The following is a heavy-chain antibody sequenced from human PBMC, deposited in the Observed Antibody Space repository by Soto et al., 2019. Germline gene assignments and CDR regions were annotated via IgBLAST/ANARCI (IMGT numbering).Heavy chain of an antibody. CDR3: ARDYRGPAAASGFDI. J-gene: IGHJ3*02. D-gene: IGHD2-2*01. CDR2: ISGSGGST. CDR1: GFTFSSYA. V-gene: IGHV3-23*01. Sequence: PGGSLRLSCAASGFTFSSYAMSWVRQAPGKGLEWVSAISGSGGSTYNADSVKGRFTNSRDNSKNTLYLQMNSLRAEDMSVYYCARDYRGPAAASGFDIWGQGTMVTVSS.